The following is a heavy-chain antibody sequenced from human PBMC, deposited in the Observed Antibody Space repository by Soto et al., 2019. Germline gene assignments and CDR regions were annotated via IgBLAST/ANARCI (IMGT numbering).Heavy chain of an antibody. D-gene: IGHD1-26*01. CDR2: IRPYTGDT. Sequence: QAPLEQSGAEVKKPGASVKVSCKASGHSFRSYGIVWVRQAPGPGLKWMGWIRPYTGDTNSSQKFQGRVTMTTDTSRSTAYMAVRSLRADDTAVYFCARRAEDLYSYDRDVWGKGTTVTVSS. CDR1: GHSFRSYG. V-gene: IGHV1-18*01. J-gene: IGHJ6*03. CDR3: ARRAEDLYSYDRDV.